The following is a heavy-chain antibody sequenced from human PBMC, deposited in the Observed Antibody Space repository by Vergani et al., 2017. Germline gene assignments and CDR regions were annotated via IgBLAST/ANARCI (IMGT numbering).Heavy chain of an antibody. Sequence: QVQLVQSGAEVKKPGSSVKVSCKASGGTSSSYTISWVRQAPGQGLEWMGRIIPILGIANYAQKFQGRVTITADKSTSTAYMELSSLRSEDTAVYYCASVGRGDCSGGSCPGDYWGQGTLVTVSS. CDR3: ASVGRGDCSGGSCPGDY. CDR2: IIPILGIA. J-gene: IGHJ4*02. V-gene: IGHV1-69*02. D-gene: IGHD2-15*01. CDR1: GGTSSSYT.